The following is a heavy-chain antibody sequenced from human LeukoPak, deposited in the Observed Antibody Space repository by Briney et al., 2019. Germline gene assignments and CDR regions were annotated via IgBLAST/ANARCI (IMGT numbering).Heavy chain of an antibody. CDR2: IKRDGSEK. D-gene: IGHD2-2*03. CDR1: GFTLSSYW. J-gene: IGHJ4*02. CDR3: ARDRDGSTLGLFDF. Sequence: PGGSLRLSCAASGFTLSSYWMSWVRQDPGKGLEWVAKIKRDGSEKQYVDSVKGRFTISRDNAKNSLYVEMNSLRAEDTAVYYCARDRDGSTLGLFDFWGQGTLVTVSS. V-gene: IGHV3-7*01.